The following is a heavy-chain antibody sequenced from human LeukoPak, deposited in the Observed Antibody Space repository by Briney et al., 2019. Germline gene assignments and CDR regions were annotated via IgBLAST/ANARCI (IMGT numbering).Heavy chain of an antibody. V-gene: IGHV5-51*01. CDR3: ARQIGTMVRGVMYYYYGMDV. J-gene: IGHJ6*02. CDR2: IYPGDSDT. D-gene: IGHD3-10*01. Sequence: GESLKISCKGSGYSFTSYWIGWVRQMPGKGLEWMGIIYPGDSDTRYSPSFQGQVTISADKSISTAYLQWSSLKASDTAMYYCARQIGTMVRGVMYYYYGMDVWGQGTTVTVSS. CDR1: GYSFTSYW.